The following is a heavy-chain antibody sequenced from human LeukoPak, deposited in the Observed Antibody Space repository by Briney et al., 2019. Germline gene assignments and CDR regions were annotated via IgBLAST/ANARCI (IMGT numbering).Heavy chain of an antibody. CDR2: ISAYNGNI. Sequence: ASVKVSCKASGYTFTSYGISWVRQAPGQGLEWMGWISAYNGNINYAQKLQGRVTMTTDTSTSTAYMELRSLRSDDTAVYYCARDHSYDSSGYPIAVDAFDIWGQGTMVTVSS. D-gene: IGHD3-22*01. CDR3: ARDHSYDSSGYPIAVDAFDI. V-gene: IGHV1-18*01. CDR1: GYTFTSYG. J-gene: IGHJ3*02.